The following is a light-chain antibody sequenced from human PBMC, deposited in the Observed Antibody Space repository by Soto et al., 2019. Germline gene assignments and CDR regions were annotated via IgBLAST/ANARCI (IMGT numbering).Light chain of an antibody. Sequence: EIVMTQSPLSLPVIPGEPASISCRSSQSLLNGNGFNFLDWYLQKPGQSPQVLINQASNRASGVSDRFTGSGSGTDFTLNISRVEPADVGVYYCMQGLQTPVTFGQGTRVEIK. V-gene: IGKV2-28*01. CDR2: QAS. CDR3: MQGLQTPVT. CDR1: QSLLNGNGFNF. J-gene: IGKJ1*01.